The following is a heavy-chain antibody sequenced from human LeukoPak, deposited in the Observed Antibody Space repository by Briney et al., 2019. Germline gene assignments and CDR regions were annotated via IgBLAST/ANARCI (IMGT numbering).Heavy chain of an antibody. CDR1: GYIFDIYA. D-gene: IGHD1-7*01. CDR3: ARDYTLTLGTTTYFQH. CDR2: NNTNTRNP. V-gene: IGHV7-4-1*02. Sequence: ASVKVSCKASGYIFDIYALIWVQQAPGQGLELMGWNNTNTRNPTYAQGFTGRFVFSSDTSVSTAYLQISSLKAEDTAVYYCARDYTLTLGTTTYFQHWGQGTLVTVSS. J-gene: IGHJ1*01.